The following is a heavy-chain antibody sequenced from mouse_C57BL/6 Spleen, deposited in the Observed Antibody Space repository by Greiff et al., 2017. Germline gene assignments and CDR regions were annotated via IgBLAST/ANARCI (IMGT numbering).Heavy chain of an antibody. Sequence: VQLQQPGAELVRPGSSVKLSCKASGYTFTSYWMDWVKQRPGQGLEWIGNIYPSDSETHYNQKFKDKATLTVDKSSSTAYLQLSSLTSEYSAVYYCARVPDGYYPYWYFDVWGTGTTVTVSS. CDR3: ARVPDGYYPYWYFDV. CDR1: GYTFTSYW. V-gene: IGHV1-61*01. CDR2: IYPSDSET. D-gene: IGHD2-3*01. J-gene: IGHJ1*03.